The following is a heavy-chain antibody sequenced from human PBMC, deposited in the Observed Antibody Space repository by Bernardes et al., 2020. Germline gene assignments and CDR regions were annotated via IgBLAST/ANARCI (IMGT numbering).Heavy chain of an antibody. D-gene: IGHD1-26*01. CDR3: ARGHQYGSYSLGFDY. CDR1: GFTFSTYW. Sequence: GGSLRLSCAASGFTFSTYWMHWVRQAPGKGLVWVSRIDGDGTGTTYADSVKGRFTISRDNAKNTLYLQMNSLRVDDTAVYYCARGHQYGSYSLGFDYWGPGTLVTVSS. V-gene: IGHV3-74*03. J-gene: IGHJ4*02. CDR2: IDGDGTGT.